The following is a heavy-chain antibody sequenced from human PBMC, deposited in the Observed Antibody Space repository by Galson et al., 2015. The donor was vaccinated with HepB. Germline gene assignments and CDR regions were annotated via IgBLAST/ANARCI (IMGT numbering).Heavy chain of an antibody. CDR2: ISSTSDYT. CDR3: ARYDYDSSNYYLDY. V-gene: IGHV3-11*06. CDR1: GFTFSEYS. Sequence: SLRLSCAASGFTFSEYSMTWIRQAPGKGLEWVSYISSTSDYTNYADSVKGRFTISRDNAKNSLYLQMNSLRAEDTAVYYCARYDYDSSNYYLDYWGQGTLVTVSS. D-gene: IGHD3-22*01. J-gene: IGHJ4*02.